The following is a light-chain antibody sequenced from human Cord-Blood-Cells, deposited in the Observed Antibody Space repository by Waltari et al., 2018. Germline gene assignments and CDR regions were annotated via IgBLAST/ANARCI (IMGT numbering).Light chain of an antibody. J-gene: IGLJ1*01. CDR2: DVS. Sequence: QSALNPPRSVSGSPGQSVTISCTGTSSDVGGYNYVSWTQQHPGKAPKLMIYDVSKRPSQVPDRFSGSKSGNTASLTISGLQAEDEADYYCCSYAGSYTYVFGRGTKVTVL. CDR3: CSYAGSYTYV. V-gene: IGLV2-11*01. CDR1: SSDVGGYNY.